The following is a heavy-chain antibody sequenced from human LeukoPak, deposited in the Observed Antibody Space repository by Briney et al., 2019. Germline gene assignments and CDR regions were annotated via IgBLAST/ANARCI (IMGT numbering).Heavy chain of an antibody. CDR3: AKDRIYYGSGSFFDY. J-gene: IGHJ4*02. CDR1: GFTVSSYG. V-gene: IGHV3-23*01. D-gene: IGHD3-10*01. CDR2: FSATDGSA. Sequence: GGSLRLSCAASGFTVSSYGMTWVRQAPGKGLEWVSAFSATDGSAQYAESVKGRFTISRDNSKNTLYLQMNSLRAEDTAVYYCAKDRIYYGSGSFFDYWGQGTLVTVSS.